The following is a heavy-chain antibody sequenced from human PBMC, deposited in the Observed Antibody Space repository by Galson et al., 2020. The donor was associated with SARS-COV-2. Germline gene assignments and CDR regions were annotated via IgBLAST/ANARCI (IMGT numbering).Heavy chain of an antibody. CDR2: ITGNGGTV. V-gene: IGHV3-23*01. CDR1: GFTFSKYG. Sequence: TGGSLRLSCAASGFTFSKYGMTWVRQVPGKGLEWVSSITGNGGTVYYANSVKGRFTISRDNSKNTLYLQMNNLRVEDTAVYYCAKRHLDGDNPGVVYWGQGTLVTVSS. CDR3: AKRHLDGDNPGVVY. D-gene: IGHD1-1*01. J-gene: IGHJ4*02.